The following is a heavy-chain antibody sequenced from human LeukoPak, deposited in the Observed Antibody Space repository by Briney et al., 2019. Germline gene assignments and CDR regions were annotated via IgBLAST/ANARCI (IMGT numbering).Heavy chain of an antibody. CDR2: ISGSGGST. D-gene: IGHD3-22*01. Sequence: PGGSLRLSCAASGFTFSSYAMSWVRQAPGKGLEWVSAISGSGGSTYYADSVKGRFTISRDNSKNTPYLQMNSLRAEDTAVYYCAKDLDPYYYDSSGYYYSFDYWGQGTLVTVSS. J-gene: IGHJ4*02. CDR3: AKDLDPYYYDSSGYYYSFDY. CDR1: GFTFSSYA. V-gene: IGHV3-23*01.